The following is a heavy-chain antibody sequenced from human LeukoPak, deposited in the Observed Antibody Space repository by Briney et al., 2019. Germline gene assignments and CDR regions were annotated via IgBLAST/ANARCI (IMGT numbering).Heavy chain of an antibody. CDR3: ARHVGAGYGSGSYSPGYFDL. J-gene: IGHJ2*01. Sequence: SETLSLTCTVSGGSIGSHYWSWIRQPAGKGLEWIGRIYISGNTNYNPSLKSRVTMSVDTSKNQFSLKLSSVTAADTAVYYCARHVGAGYGSGSYSPGYFDLWGRGTLVTVSS. CDR2: IYISGNT. CDR1: GGSIGSHY. D-gene: IGHD3-10*01. V-gene: IGHV4-4*07.